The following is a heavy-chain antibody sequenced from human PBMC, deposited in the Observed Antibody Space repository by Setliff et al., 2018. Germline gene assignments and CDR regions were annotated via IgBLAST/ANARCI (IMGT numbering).Heavy chain of an antibody. Sequence: GESLKISCAVSGFTFSKAWMHWVRQAPGKGLEWVGRVKSNTDGGAIDYAAPVKGRFTISRDDSKATLYLYMDSLKTEDTAVYYCTTDRAGCYGTTCFNAFEIWGHGTMVTVSS. CDR3: TTDRAGCYGTTCFNAFEI. V-gene: IGHV3-15*07. CDR1: GFTFSKAW. D-gene: IGHD2-2*01. CDR2: VKSNTDGGAI. J-gene: IGHJ3*02.